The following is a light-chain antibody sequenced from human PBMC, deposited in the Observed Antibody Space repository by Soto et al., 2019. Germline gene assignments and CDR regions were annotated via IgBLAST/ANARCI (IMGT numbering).Light chain of an antibody. J-gene: IGLJ2*01. Sequence: QSVLTQPPSVSASPGQKVTIFCSRSSSNIGNNYVSWYQQLPGTAPKLLIYDNNKRPSGIPDRFSGSKSGTSATLGITGLQTGDEADYYCGTWDSSLSAGVFGGGTKLTVL. CDR2: DNN. CDR1: SSNIGNNY. CDR3: GTWDSSLSAGV. V-gene: IGLV1-51*01.